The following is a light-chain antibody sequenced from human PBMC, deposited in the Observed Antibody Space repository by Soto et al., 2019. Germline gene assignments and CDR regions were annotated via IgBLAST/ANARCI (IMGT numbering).Light chain of an antibody. CDR1: QSINW. J-gene: IGKJ1*01. V-gene: IGKV1-5*03. CDR3: QHYDTYSPMWT. Sequence: DIQLAQSPSTLSASVGDRITITCRATQSINWLAWYQQKPGKAPKLLIFEASRLESGVPSRFSGSGSGTEFTLTISSLQPDAFGTDYCQHYDTYSPMWTFGQGTKVDVK. CDR2: EAS.